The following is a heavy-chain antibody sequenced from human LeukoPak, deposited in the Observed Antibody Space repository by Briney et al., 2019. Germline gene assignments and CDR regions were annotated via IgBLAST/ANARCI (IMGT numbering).Heavy chain of an antibody. D-gene: IGHD4-17*01. J-gene: IGHJ4*02. CDR3: ARDGGYGDLH. Sequence: SETLSLTCTVSGGFMSSYYWSWIRQPPGKGLEWIGYIYYSGSTNYNPSLKSRVTISVDTSKNQFSLKLSSVTAADTAVYYCARDGGYGDLHWGQGTLVTVSS. CDR1: GGFMSSYY. V-gene: IGHV4-59*01. CDR2: IYYSGST.